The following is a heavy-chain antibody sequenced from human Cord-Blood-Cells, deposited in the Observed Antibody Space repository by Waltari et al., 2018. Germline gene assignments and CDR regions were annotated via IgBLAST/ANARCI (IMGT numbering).Heavy chain of an antibody. V-gene: IGHV1-8*01. J-gene: IGHJ4*02. Sequence: QVQLVQSGAEVKKPGASVKVACKASGYTSTCYYINLVRQATGQGLEWMGWMNPNSGNTGYAQKFQGRVTMTSNTSISTAYMELSSLRSEDTAVYYCARGPPLGGSDYWGQGTLVTVSS. CDR3: ARGPPLGGSDY. CDR1: GYTSTCYY. D-gene: IGHD3-16*01. CDR2: MNPNSGNT.